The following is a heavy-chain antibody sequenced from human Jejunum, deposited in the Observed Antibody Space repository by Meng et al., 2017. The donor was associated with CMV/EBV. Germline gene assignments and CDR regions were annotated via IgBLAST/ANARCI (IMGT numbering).Heavy chain of an antibody. V-gene: IGHV1-46*04. CDR3: ARQDSGVPFY. CDR2: INPSGRST. D-gene: IGHD2-21*01. CDR1: GYTFIRYN. J-gene: IGHJ4*02. Sequence: SCKESGYTFIRYNIHWVRQAPGQGLEWMGIINPSGRSTAYAQKLQGRVIMTTDTSTSTVYMELSRLRSEDAAIYYCARQDSGVPFYWGQGTLVTVSS.